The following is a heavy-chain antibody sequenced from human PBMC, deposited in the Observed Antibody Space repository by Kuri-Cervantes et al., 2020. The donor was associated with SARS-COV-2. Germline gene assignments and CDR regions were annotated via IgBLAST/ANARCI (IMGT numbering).Heavy chain of an antibody. J-gene: IGHJ2*01. CDR3: ARHPLSYCGGDCSSPSWYFDL. CDR1: GGTFSSYT. Sequence: SVKVSCKASGGTFSSYTISWVRQAPGQGLEWMGRIIPILGIANYAQKFQGRVTITADKSTSTAYMVLSSLRSEDTAVYYCARHPLSYCGGDCSSPSWYFDLWGRGTLVTVSS. V-gene: IGHV1-69*02. CDR2: IIPILGIA. D-gene: IGHD2-21*02.